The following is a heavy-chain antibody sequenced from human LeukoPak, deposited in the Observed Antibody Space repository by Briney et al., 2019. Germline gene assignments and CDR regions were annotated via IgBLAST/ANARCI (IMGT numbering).Heavy chain of an antibody. CDR3: AKDYGGSRTIYWYFDL. J-gene: IGHJ2*01. CDR2: MYYTGST. D-gene: IGHD4-23*01. CDR1: GGSISSYY. V-gene: IGHV4-59*01. Sequence: PSETLSLTCTVSGGSISSYYWSWIRQPPGKGLEWIGHMYYTGSTNYNPSLKSRVTISVDTSKKQFSLKLSSVTAADTAVYYCAKDYGGSRTIYWYFDLGGRGTLVTVSS.